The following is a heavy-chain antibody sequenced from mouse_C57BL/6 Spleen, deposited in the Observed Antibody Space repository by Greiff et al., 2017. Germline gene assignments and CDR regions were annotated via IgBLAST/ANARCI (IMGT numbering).Heavy chain of an antibody. CDR1: GYTFTDYY. J-gene: IGHJ4*01. Sequence: QVQLQQSGAELVRPGASVKLSCKASGYTFTDYYINWVKQRPGQGLEWIARIYPGSGNTYYNEKFKGKATLTAEKSSSTAYMQLSSLTSEDSAVYFCARSERYAMDYWGQGTSVTVSS. V-gene: IGHV1-76*01. CDR3: ARSERYAMDY. CDR2: IYPGSGNT.